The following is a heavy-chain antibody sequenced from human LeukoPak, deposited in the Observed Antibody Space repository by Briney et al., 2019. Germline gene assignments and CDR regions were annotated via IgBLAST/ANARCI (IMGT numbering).Heavy chain of an antibody. J-gene: IGHJ6*02. V-gene: IGHV3-30-3*01. CDR1: GFTFSSYA. D-gene: IGHD3-3*01. CDR3: ARGRSDFWSGPWNYYYYGMDV. Sequence: GGSLRLSCAASGFTFSSYAMHWVRQAPGKGLEWVAVISYDGSNKYYADSVKGRFTISRDNSKNTLYLQMNSLRAEDTAVYYCARGRSDFWSGPWNYYYYGMDVWGQGTTVTVSS. CDR2: ISYDGSNK.